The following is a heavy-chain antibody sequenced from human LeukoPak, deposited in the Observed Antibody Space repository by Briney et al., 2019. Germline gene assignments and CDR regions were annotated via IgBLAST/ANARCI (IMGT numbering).Heavy chain of an antibody. V-gene: IGHV4-34*01. D-gene: IGHD3-3*01. J-gene: IGHJ4*02. CDR1: GGSIRSYY. CDR3: ARRYDFWSGYPPPLDY. CDR2: INPSRNT. Sequence: SETLSLTCTVSGGSIRSYYWNWIRQPPGKGLEWIGQINPSRNTNYNPSLKSRVTISVDTSKKQFSLKLSSVTAADTAVYYCARRYDFWSGYPPPLDYWGQGTLVTVSS.